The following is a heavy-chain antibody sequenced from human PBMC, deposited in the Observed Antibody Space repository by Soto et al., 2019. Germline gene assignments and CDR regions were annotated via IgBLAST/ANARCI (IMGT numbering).Heavy chain of an antibody. J-gene: IGHJ4*02. Sequence: PGGPLRLSCAASGFTFSSYGMHWVRQAPGKGLEWVAVIWYDGSNKYYADSVKGRFTISRDNSKNTLYLQMNSLGAEDTAVYYCVRDIWETVYPDYWGQGTLVTVSS. D-gene: IGHD3-16*01. CDR2: IWYDGSNK. CDR3: VRDIWETVYPDY. V-gene: IGHV3-33*01. CDR1: GFTFSSYG.